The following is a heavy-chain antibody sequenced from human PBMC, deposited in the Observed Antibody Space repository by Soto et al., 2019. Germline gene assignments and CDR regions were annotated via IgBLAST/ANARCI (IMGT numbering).Heavy chain of an antibody. D-gene: IGHD3-3*01. V-gene: IGHV3-23*01. Sequence: GGSLRLSCAASGFTFSSYAMSWVRQAPGKGLEWVSAISGSGGSTYYADSVKGRFTISRDNSKNTLYLQMNSLRAEDTAVYYCAKDGEWLYNYYYGMDVWGQGTTVTVSS. CDR2: ISGSGGST. J-gene: IGHJ6*02. CDR3: AKDGEWLYNYYYGMDV. CDR1: GFTFSSYA.